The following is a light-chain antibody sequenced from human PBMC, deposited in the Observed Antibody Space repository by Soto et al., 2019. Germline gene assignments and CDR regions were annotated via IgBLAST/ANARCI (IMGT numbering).Light chain of an antibody. V-gene: IGKV1-39*01. CDR1: QTISTS. CDR3: QQSYSSPSIT. CDR2: TTY. J-gene: IGKJ5*01. Sequence: DIRMTQSPSSLSASIGDRVTITCRASQTISTSLNWYQHKPGKAPKLLIYTTYNLQSGVPSRFSGSGSGTDFTLTISSLQPEDFATYYCQQSYSSPSITFGQGTRLEIK.